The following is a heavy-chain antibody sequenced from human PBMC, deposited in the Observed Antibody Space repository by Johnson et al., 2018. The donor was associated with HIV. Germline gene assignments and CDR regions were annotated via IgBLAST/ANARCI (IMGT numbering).Heavy chain of an antibody. CDR3: ARGIVGATYAFDI. D-gene: IGHD1-26*01. CDR2: IGTAGDT. J-gene: IGHJ3*02. Sequence: VQLVESGGGLVQPGGSLRLSCAASEFTFANYAMSWVRQAPGKGLEWVSTIGTAGDTYYPGSVKGRFTISRENAKNSLYLQMNSLRAGDTAVYYCARGIVGATYAFDIWGQGTMVTVSS. V-gene: IGHV3-13*01. CDR1: EFTFANYA.